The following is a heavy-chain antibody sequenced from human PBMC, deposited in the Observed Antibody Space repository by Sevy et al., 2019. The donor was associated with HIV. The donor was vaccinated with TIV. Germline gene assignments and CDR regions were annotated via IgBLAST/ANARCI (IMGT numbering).Heavy chain of an antibody. CDR1: GASISSSGYY. Sequence: SETLSLTCTVSGASISSSGYYWGWIRPPPGKGLEWIASIRYSGRNYSNPSLRSRVIISADASKNQFSLKLNSVTAADTAVYYCAGPILTYRSGWSYYDHWGQGTVVTVSS. D-gene: IGHD6-19*01. CDR2: IRYSGRN. CDR3: AGPILTYRSGWSYYDH. V-gene: IGHV4-39*01. J-gene: IGHJ4*02.